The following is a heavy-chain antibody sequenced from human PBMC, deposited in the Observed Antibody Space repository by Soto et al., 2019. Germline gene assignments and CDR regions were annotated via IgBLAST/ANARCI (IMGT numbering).Heavy chain of an antibody. D-gene: IGHD3-9*01. Sequence: GASVKVSCKASGYTFTSYGISWVRQAPGQGLEWMGWISAYNGNTNYAQKLQGRVTMTTDTSTSTAYMELRSLRSDDTAVYYCARVLGYFDWLSAGYYYYYYMDVWGKGTTVTVSS. CDR3: ARVLGYFDWLSAGYYYYYYMDV. V-gene: IGHV1-18*01. CDR2: ISAYNGNT. J-gene: IGHJ6*03. CDR1: GYTFTSYG.